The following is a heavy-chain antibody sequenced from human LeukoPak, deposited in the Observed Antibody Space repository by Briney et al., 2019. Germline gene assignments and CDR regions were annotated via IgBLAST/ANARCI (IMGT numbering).Heavy chain of an antibody. CDR3: ATSAATDIVVVPAAPLYNWFDP. D-gene: IGHD2-2*01. CDR2: FDPEDGET. CDR1: GYTLTELS. V-gene: IGHV1-24*01. Sequence: ASVKVSCKVSGYTLTELSMHWVRQAPGKGLEWMGGFDPEDGETIYAQKFQGRVTMTEDTSTDTAYMELSSLRFEDTAVYYCATSAATDIVVVPAAPLYNWFDPWGQGALVTVSS. J-gene: IGHJ5*02.